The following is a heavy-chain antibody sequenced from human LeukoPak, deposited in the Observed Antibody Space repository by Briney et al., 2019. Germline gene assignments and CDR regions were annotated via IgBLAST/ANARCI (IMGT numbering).Heavy chain of an antibody. CDR2: INWNGGST. CDR3: ARGVDYYDFWSGYPATYYFDY. J-gene: IGHJ4*02. CDR1: GFTFDDYG. Sequence: GGSLRLSCAASGFTFDDYGMSWVRQAPGKGLEWVSGINWNGGSTGYADSVKGRFTISRDNAKNSLYLQMNSLRAEDTALYYCARGVDYYDFWSGYPATYYFDYWGQGTLVTVSS. V-gene: IGHV3-20*04. D-gene: IGHD3-3*01.